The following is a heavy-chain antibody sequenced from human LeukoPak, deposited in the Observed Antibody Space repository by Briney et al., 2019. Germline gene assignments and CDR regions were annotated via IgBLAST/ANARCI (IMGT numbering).Heavy chain of an antibody. D-gene: IGHD2-15*01. Sequence: PSETLSLTCAVSGYSITSSSWWGWIRQPPGKGLEWIGYIYHSVTTYYNPSLQSRVTMSVDTSKNQFSLKLSSVTAVDTAVYYCARKENVYCYFDYWGQGTLVTVSS. CDR2: IYHSVTT. J-gene: IGHJ4*02. CDR3: ARKENVYCYFDY. CDR1: GYSITSSSW. V-gene: IGHV4-28*01.